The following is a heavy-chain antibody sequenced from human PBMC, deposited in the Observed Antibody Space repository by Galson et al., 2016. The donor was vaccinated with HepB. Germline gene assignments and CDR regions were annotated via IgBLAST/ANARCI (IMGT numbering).Heavy chain of an antibody. J-gene: IGHJ4*02. Sequence: SLRLSCAASGFTFTRHSMNWVRQVPGKGLEWVTYISSNGDTIYYADSVKGRFSISRDIAKNSLYLQMNSLRADDTGVDYCARDESGDYRLDYWGRGTLVTVSS. CDR1: GFTFTRHS. CDR2: ISSNGDTI. D-gene: IGHD4-17*01. V-gene: IGHV3-48*01. CDR3: ARDESGDYRLDY.